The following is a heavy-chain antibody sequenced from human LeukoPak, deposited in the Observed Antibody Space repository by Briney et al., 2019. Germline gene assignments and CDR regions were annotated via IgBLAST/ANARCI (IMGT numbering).Heavy chain of an antibody. Sequence: GESLKISCKGSGYSFSTYWIGWARQMPGKGLEWMGIIYPGDSDTRSSPSFQGQVTISADKSISTAYLQWSSLKASDTAIYYCAGHSRVGSTWTHFDYWGRGTLVTVSS. CDR1: GYSFSTYW. CDR2: IYPGDSDT. V-gene: IGHV5-51*01. CDR3: AGHSRVGSTWTHFDY. J-gene: IGHJ4*02. D-gene: IGHD3/OR15-3a*01.